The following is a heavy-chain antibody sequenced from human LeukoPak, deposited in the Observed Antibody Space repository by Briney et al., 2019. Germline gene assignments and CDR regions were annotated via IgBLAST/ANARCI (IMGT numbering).Heavy chain of an antibody. D-gene: IGHD5-24*01. CDR1: GLTFSSYD. CDR2: IGASGEST. Sequence: GGSLRLSCEASGLTFSSYDMNWVRQAPGKGLEWVSLIGASGESTYYADSVKGRFTISRDNSKNTLSLQMNSLRVEDTAMYFCAKDIQLSTWGLGTMVTVSS. V-gene: IGHV3-23*01. CDR3: AKDIQLST. J-gene: IGHJ3*01.